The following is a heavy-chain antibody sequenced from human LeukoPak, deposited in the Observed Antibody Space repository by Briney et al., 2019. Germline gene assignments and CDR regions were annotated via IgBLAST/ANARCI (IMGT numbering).Heavy chain of an antibody. Sequence: SETLSLTCTVSGGSISSSSYYWAWIRQPPGKGLEWIGSVYYRGSTYYNPSLKSRVTISVDTSKNQFSLKLSSVTAADTAVYYCASYMGRGPYYFDYWGQGTLVTVSS. D-gene: IGHD3-10*01. CDR3: ASYMGRGPYYFDY. CDR2: VYYRGST. CDR1: GGSISSSSYY. V-gene: IGHV4-39*01. J-gene: IGHJ4*02.